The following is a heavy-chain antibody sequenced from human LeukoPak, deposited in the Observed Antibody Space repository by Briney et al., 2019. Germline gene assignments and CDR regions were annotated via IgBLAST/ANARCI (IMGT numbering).Heavy chain of an antibody. V-gene: IGHV3-11*04. CDR2: ISSSDNTK. J-gene: IGHJ6*03. D-gene: IGHD5-12*01. Sequence: GGSLRLSCAASGFTFRDYYMTWIRQAPGKGLEGISSISSSDNTKYSGESVKGRFTISRDNAKTSLYLQMNSLRAEDTAVYYCAKYSGYDGIRQDYYMDVWGKGTTVTVSS. CDR1: GFTFRDYY. CDR3: AKYSGYDGIRQDYYMDV.